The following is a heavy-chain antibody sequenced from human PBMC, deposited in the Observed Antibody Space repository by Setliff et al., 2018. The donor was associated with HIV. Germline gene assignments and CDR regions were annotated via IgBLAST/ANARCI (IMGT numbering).Heavy chain of an antibody. CDR1: GFIFRTYG. J-gene: IGHJ4*02. CDR2: IWYDGSAE. CDR3: AKYSPSGNNFDY. D-gene: IGHD2-15*01. Sequence: LRLSCVASGFIFRTYGMHWVRQAPGKGLEWVAVIWYDGSAEYYGDSVKGRFTISRDNAKNSLYLQMNSLRAEDTAVYYCAKYSPSGNNFDYWGQGTLVTVSS. V-gene: IGHV3-33*03.